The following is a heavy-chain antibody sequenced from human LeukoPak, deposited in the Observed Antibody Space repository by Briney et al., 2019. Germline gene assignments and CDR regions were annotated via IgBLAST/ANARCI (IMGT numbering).Heavy chain of an antibody. CDR3: ANYRKPQGLDY. Sequence: GGSLRLSCAVSRFAFSTYAMTWVRQAPGQGLEYVSTISSNGADTYYADSVKGRFTISRDNSKNTLYLQMASLRVEDTAVYYCANYRKPQGLDYWGQGTLVTVSS. CDR2: ISSNGADT. V-gene: IGHV3-23*01. J-gene: IGHJ4*02. CDR1: RFAFSTYA. D-gene: IGHD1-14*01.